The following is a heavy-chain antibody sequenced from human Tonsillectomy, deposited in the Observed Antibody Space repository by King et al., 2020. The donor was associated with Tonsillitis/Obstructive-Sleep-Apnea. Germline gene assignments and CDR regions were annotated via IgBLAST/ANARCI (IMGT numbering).Heavy chain of an antibody. Sequence: VQLVESGGGLVQPGGSLRLSCAASGFTFSSYAMSWVRQAPGKGLEWVSAISGRGVITYYADSVKGRFTVSRDNSKNTLYLQMNSLRAEDTAVYYCATELSPAIAYSFNVWGQGTTVTVSS. CDR3: ATELSPAIAYSFNV. J-gene: IGHJ6*02. D-gene: IGHD5-18*01. CDR1: GFTFSSYA. CDR2: ISGRGVIT. V-gene: IGHV3-23*04.